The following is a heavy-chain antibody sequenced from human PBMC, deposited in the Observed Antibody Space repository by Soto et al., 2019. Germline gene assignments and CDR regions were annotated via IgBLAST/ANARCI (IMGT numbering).Heavy chain of an antibody. CDR3: ARVHSSSYHYFDY. CDR2: IIPIFGTA. D-gene: IGHD6-13*01. CDR1: GCTFSSYA. J-gene: IGHJ4*02. V-gene: IGHV1-69*13. Sequence: SVKVSCKASGCTFSSYAISWVRQAPGQGLEWMGGIIPIFGTANYAQKFQGRVTITADESTSTAYMELSSLRAEDTAVYYCARVHSSSYHYFDYWGQGTVVTVSS.